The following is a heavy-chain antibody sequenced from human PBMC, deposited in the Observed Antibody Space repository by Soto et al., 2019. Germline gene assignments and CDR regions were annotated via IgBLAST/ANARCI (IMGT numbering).Heavy chain of an antibody. D-gene: IGHD6-6*01. CDR3: AKHGRRGSSSLYNWFDS. CDR1: EYSFISYG. V-gene: IGHV5-10-1*01. Sequence: GEFLKNWCKGAEYSFISYGSSCVSQKPGKGLEWMGRIDPSDSYTNYSPSFQGHVTISVDKSISTAYLQWSSLKASDTAMYYCAKHGRRGSSSLYNWFDSWGQGNLVTVSS. CDR2: IDPSDSYT. J-gene: IGHJ5*02.